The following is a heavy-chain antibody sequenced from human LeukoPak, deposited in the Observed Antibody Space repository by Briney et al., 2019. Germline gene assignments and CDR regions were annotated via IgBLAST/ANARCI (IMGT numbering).Heavy chain of an antibody. J-gene: IGHJ4*02. CDR2: ISSSSSYI. CDR3: ARANVWEDYFDY. Sequence: GGSLRLSCAASGFTFSSYSMNWVRQAPGKGLEWVSYISSSSSYIYYADSVKGRFTISRDNAKNSLYLQMNSLRAEDTAVYYCARANVWEDYFDYWGQGTLVTVSS. D-gene: IGHD1-26*01. CDR1: GFTFSSYS. V-gene: IGHV3-21*05.